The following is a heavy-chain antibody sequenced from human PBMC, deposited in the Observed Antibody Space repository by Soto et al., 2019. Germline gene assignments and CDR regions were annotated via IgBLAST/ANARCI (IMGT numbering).Heavy chain of an antibody. V-gene: IGHV4-31*03. Sequence: QVQLQESGPGLVKHSQTLSLTCTVSGGSISSGGYYWSWIRQHPGKGLEWIGYIYYSGSTYYNPSLKSRVTISVDTSKNQFSLKLSSVTAADTAVYYCARVIGSRQWDAFDIWGQGTMVTVSS. D-gene: IGHD1-26*01. CDR3: ARVIGSRQWDAFDI. CDR1: GGSISSGGYY. CDR2: IYYSGST. J-gene: IGHJ3*02.